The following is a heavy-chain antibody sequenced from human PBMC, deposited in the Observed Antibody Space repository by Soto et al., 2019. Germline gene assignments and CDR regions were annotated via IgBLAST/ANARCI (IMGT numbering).Heavy chain of an antibody. CDR1: GWTFGTYS. D-gene: IGHD3-3*01. CDR3: ARLYYDYV. J-gene: IGHJ6*02. Sequence: GGSLRLSCAASGWTFGTYSMNWVRQAPGKGLEWIAYINSDSDNIMYADSVKGRFTISRDNAKNSLFLQMNSLTDEDTAVYYCARLYYDYVWGQGTTVT. V-gene: IGHV3-48*02. CDR2: INSDSDNI.